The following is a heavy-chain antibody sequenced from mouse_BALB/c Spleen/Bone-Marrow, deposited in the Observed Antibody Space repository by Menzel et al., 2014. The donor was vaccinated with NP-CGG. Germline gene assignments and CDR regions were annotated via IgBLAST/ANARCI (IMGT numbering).Heavy chain of an antibody. CDR3: AREPYGGSLFYY. CDR1: GYSITSGYY. Sequence: VQLQQSGPGLVKPSQSLSLTCSVTGYSITSGYYWNWIRQFPGNKLEWMGYISYDGSNHYNPSLKNRISITRDTSTNQFLLKLNSVTTEDTATYYCAREPYGGSLFYYWGQGTTLTVSS. CDR2: ISYDGSN. J-gene: IGHJ2*01. V-gene: IGHV3-6*02. D-gene: IGHD1-1*02.